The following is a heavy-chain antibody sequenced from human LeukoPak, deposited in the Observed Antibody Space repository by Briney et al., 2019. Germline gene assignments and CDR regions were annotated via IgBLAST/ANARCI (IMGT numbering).Heavy chain of an antibody. CDR1: GGSISSGDYY. V-gene: IGHV4-30-4*08. CDR3: ARAGHGGNSLRNWGSRGTFDY. J-gene: IGHJ4*02. Sequence: SETLSLTCTVSGGSISSGDYYWSWIRQPPGKGLEWIGYLYYSGSTYYNPSLKSRVTISVDTSKNQFSLKLSSVTAADTAVYYCARAGHGGNSLRNWGSRGTFDYWGQGTLVTVSS. CDR2: LYYSGST. D-gene: IGHD4-23*01.